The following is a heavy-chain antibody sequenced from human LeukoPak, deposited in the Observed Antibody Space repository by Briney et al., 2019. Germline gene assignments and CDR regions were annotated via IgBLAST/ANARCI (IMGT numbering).Heavy chain of an antibody. CDR2: IKPDGSET. D-gene: IGHD6-13*01. CDR1: GFSFSISW. V-gene: IGHV3-7*01. Sequence: GGSLRLSCAGSGFSFSISWMAWVRQAPGKGLEWVANIKPDGSETHYVDSVRGRFTISRENAKNSLYLQMHSLRVEDTAVYYCAIANGHDRSWDMDVWGQGTMLTVSS. J-gene: IGHJ3*01. CDR3: AIANGHDRSWDMDV.